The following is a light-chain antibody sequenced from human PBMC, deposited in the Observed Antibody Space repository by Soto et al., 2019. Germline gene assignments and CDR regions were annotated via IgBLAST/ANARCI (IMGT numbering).Light chain of an antibody. V-gene: IGKV1-5*01. CDR1: ETVTKW. CDR2: DAS. Sequence: DIQMTQSPSTLSASVGDRVTITCRASETVTKWLAWYQQKPWKAPNLLIYDASRLQIGVPSRFSGSESGADFPLTSSSLQPDDVATYYCQQYSTSPYTFGQGTKLEIK. J-gene: IGKJ2*01. CDR3: QQYSTSPYT.